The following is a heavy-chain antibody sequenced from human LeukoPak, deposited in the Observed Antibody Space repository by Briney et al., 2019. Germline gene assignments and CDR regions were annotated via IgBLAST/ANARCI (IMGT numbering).Heavy chain of an antibody. D-gene: IGHD5-24*01. Sequence: GGSLRLSCAASGFTFSNYEMNWVRQAPGKGLEWVSYISSSSSTIYYADSVKGRFTISRDNAKNSLYLQMNSLRAEDTAVYYCARTRTEDGYNRGIDYWGQGTLVTVSS. V-gene: IGHV3-48*03. CDR2: ISSSSSTI. J-gene: IGHJ4*02. CDR1: GFTFSNYE. CDR3: ARTRTEDGYNRGIDY.